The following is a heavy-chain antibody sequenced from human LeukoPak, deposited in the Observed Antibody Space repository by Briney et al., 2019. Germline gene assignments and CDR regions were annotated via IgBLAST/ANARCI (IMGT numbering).Heavy chain of an antibody. CDR3: ARHTRRRGYYFDY. J-gene: IGHJ4*02. V-gene: IGHV4-39*01. CDR2: IYYSGST. D-gene: IGHD3-10*01. Sequence: PSETLSLTCTVSGGSISSYYWGWIRQPPGKGLEWIGSIYYSGSTYYNPSLKSRVTISVDTSKNQFSLKLSSVTAADTAVYYCARHTRRRGYYFDYWGQGTLVTVSS. CDR1: GGSISSYY.